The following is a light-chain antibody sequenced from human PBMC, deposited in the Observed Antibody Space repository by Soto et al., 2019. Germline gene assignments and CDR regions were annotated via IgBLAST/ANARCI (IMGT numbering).Light chain of an antibody. J-gene: IGKJ1*01. CDR1: QSILYTSSKRNY. Sequence: DIVMTQSPDSLAVSLGERATLNCKSSQSILYTSSKRNYLAWYQYKPGQPPKLLVYWASTRESGVPARFSGSGSDTDFTLTINSLQAEDVAVYYCQQYYSNPQKFGQGTRVQIK. CDR3: QQYYSNPQK. V-gene: IGKV4-1*01. CDR2: WAS.